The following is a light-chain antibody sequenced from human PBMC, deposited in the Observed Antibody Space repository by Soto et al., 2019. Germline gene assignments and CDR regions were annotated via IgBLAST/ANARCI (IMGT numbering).Light chain of an antibody. CDR1: QSAPSSN. Sequence: ETVLTQSPGTLSLSPGERVTLSCRTSQSAPSSNLAWYQQKPGQAPRLLISGASSRAADIPDRFSGSGSGTDFTLTINRLEPEDFAVYYCQQYDSSPRTFGQGTKVDIK. V-gene: IGKV3-20*01. CDR3: QQYDSSPRT. J-gene: IGKJ1*01. CDR2: GAS.